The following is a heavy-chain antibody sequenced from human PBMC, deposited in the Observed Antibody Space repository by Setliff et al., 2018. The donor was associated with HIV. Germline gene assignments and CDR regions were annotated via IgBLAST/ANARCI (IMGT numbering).Heavy chain of an antibody. V-gene: IGHV3-11*04. CDR3: ARATYSSSWYKGLGAFDI. CDR2: ISSSGDTS. J-gene: IGHJ3*02. Sequence: SLRLSCAASGFRFSDHFASWFRQAPGKGLEWISDISSSGDTSNYADSVKGRFTISGENSKNTLYLQMNSLRAEDTAVYYCARATYSSSWYKGLGAFDIWAKGQWSPSPQ. CDR1: GFRFSDHF. D-gene: IGHD6-13*01.